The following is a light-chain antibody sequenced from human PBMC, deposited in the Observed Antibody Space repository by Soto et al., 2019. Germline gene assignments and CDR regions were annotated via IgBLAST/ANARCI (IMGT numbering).Light chain of an antibody. CDR2: EVS. J-gene: IGLJ2*01. CDR1: SSDVGNYKR. Sequence: QSALTQPPSVSGSPGQSVTISCTGTSSDVGNYKRVSWYQQPPGSAPKLLIYEVSNRPSGVSDRFSASKSGNTASLTISGLQAEDEADYYCSVYTTTSTVVFGGGTQLTVL. V-gene: IGLV2-18*01. CDR3: SVYTTTSTVV.